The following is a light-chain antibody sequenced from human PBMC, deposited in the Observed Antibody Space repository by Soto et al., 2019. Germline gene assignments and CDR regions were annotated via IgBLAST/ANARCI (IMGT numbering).Light chain of an antibody. V-gene: IGKV3-15*01. J-gene: IGKJ4*01. CDR1: QSVSSN. CDR3: QQYNNWLMLS. CDR2: GAS. Sequence: EIVTTQSPAILSVSPGERATLSCRASQSVSSNLAWYQQKPGQTPRLLIYGASTRATGIPARFSGSGSGTEFTLTISSLQSEDFAIYYCQQYNNWLMLSFGGGTKV.